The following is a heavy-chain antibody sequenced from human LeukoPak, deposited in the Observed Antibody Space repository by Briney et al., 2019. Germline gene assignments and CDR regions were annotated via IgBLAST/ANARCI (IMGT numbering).Heavy chain of an antibody. V-gene: IGHV4-39*01. CDR2: IYYSRST. D-gene: IGHD4-17*01. J-gene: IGHJ4*02. CDR3: ARVPTVTFFDY. Sequence: SDTLSLTCTVSGGTLSSRSYHWGSIPQPPAKGLEWIGSIYYSRSTYSNTSLKSRVTIFVDTSKNQFSLKLSSVTAADTAVYYCARVPTVTFFDYWGQGTLVTVSS. CDR1: GGTLSSRSYH.